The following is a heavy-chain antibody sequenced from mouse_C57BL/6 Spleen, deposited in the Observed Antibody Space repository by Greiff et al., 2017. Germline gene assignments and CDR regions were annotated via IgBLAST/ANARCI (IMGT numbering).Heavy chain of an antibody. CDR1: GFTFSSYA. CDR3: AREGGGYYDY. D-gene: IGHD2-3*01. J-gene: IGHJ2*01. Sequence: EVQRVESGGGLVKPGGSLKLSCAASGFTFSSYAMSWVRQTPEKRLEWVATISDGGSYTYYPDNVKGRFTISRDNAKNNLYLQMSHLKSEDTAMYYCAREGGGYYDYWGQGTTLTVSS. V-gene: IGHV5-4*01. CDR2: ISDGGSYT.